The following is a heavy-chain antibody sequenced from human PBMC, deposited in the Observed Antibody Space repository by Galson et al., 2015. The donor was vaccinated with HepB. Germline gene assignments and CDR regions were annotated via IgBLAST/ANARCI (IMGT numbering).Heavy chain of an antibody. CDR1: GFTFSGHW. CDR2: IKQDGSEK. D-gene: IGHD3-10*02. Sequence: SLRLSCAASGFTFSGHWMTWVRQAPGKGLEWVANIKQDGSEKYYVDSVKGRFTVSRDNAKNSLFLQMNSLRAEDTAVYYCARVLVRGRILRDFDKWGQGTLVTVSS. J-gene: IGHJ4*02. V-gene: IGHV3-7*03. CDR3: ARVLVRGRILRDFDK.